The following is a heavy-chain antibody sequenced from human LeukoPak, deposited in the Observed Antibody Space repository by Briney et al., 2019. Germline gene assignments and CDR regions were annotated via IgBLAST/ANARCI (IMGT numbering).Heavy chain of an antibody. V-gene: IGHV4-59*01. CDR1: GGSISSYY. D-gene: IGHD2-2*02. CDR3: ARHCSSTSCYTD. CDR2: IYYGGST. Sequence: PSETLSLTCTVSGGSISSYYWSWIRQPPGKGLEWIGYIYYGGSTNYNPSLKSRVTISVDTSKNQFSLKLSSVTAADTAVYHCARHCSSTSCYTDWGQGTLVTFSS. J-gene: IGHJ4*02.